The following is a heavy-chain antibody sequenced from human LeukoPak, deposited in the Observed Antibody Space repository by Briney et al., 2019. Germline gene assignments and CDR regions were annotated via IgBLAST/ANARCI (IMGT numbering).Heavy chain of an antibody. CDR1: GFTFRFYA. D-gene: IGHD2-15*01. V-gene: IGHV3-7*01. CDR2: IKQDGSEK. CDR3: ARDKVPLGSVVAARGA. Sequence: GGSLRLSCAASGFTFRFYAMYWVRQAPGKGLEWVANIKQDGSEKYYVDSVKGRFSISRDNAKNSLYLQMNSLRAEDTAVYYCARDKVPLGSVVAARGAWGQGTLVTVSS. J-gene: IGHJ4*02.